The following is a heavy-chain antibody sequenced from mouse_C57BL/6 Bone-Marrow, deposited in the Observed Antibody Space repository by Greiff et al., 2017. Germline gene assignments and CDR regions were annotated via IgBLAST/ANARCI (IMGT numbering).Heavy chain of an antibody. CDR1: GFTFSSYG. D-gene: IGHD2-4*01. Sequence: DVMLVESGGDLVKPGGSLKLSCAASGFTFSSYGMSWVRQTPDKRLEWVATISSGGSYTYYPDSVKGRFTISRDNAKNTLYLQMSSLKSEDTAMYYCARHDYDYSDYWGQGTTLTVSS. CDR3: ARHDYDYSDY. CDR2: ISSGGSYT. V-gene: IGHV5-6*02. J-gene: IGHJ2*01.